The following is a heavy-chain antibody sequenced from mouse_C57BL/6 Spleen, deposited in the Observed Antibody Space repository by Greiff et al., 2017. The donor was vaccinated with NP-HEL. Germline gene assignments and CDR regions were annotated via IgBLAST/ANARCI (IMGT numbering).Heavy chain of an antibody. J-gene: IGHJ2*01. Sequence: QVQLQQPGAELVRPGSSVKLSCKASGYTFTSYWMHWVKQRPIQGLDWIGNIDPSDSETHYNQKFKDKATLTVDKSSRTAYMQLSSLTSEDSAVYYCALLTWTEDYWGQGTTLTVSS. V-gene: IGHV1-52*01. CDR1: GYTFTSYW. CDR3: ALLTWTEDY. CDR2: IDPSDSET.